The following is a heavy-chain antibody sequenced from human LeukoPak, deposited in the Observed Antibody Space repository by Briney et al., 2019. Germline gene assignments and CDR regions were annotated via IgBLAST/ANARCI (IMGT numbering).Heavy chain of an antibody. CDR2: IYYSGST. CDR1: GGSISSFY. D-gene: IGHD5-18*01. J-gene: IGHJ4*02. Sequence: SETLSLTCTVSGGSISSFYWSWIRQPPGKGLEWIGYIYYSGSTDYNPSLKSRVTISVDRSKNQFSLNLISVTAADTAVYYCARGRGYNYGSIDYWGQGTLVTVSS. V-gene: IGHV4-59*01. CDR3: ARGRGYNYGSIDY.